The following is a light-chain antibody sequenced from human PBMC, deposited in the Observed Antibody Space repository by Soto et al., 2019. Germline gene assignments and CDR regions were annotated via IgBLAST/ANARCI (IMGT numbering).Light chain of an antibody. V-gene: IGLV2-14*01. CDR2: DVS. J-gene: IGLJ2*01. CDR1: SSDVGGYNY. CDR3: SSYTSSSTLVV. Sequence: SALTQPASVSGSPGQSITISCTGTSSDVGGYNYVSWYQQHPGKAPKLMIYDVSNRPSGVSNRFSGSKSGNTASLTISGLQAEDDADYYCSSYTSSSTLVVFGGGTKLTVL.